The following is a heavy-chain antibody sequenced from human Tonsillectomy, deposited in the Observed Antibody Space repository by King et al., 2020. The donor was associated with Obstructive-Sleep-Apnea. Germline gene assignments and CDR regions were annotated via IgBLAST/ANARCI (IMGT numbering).Heavy chain of an antibody. CDR3: AKEPLYSSCWTSYYYYYGMDV. V-gene: IGHV3-30*18. J-gene: IGHJ6*02. Sequence: VQLVESGGGVVQPGRSLRLSCAASGFTFSSYDMHWVRQAPGKGLEWVAVISYDGSNKYYADSVKGLFTISRYNSKNTRYLQMNRLRAEDTAVYYCAKEPLYSSCWTSYYYYYGMDVWGQGTPVTVSS. CDR2: ISYDGSNK. CDR1: GFTFSSYD. D-gene: IGHD6-19*01.